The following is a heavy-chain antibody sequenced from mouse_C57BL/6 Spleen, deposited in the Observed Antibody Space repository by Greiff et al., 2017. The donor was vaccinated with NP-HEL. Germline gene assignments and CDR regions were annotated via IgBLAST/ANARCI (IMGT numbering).Heavy chain of an antibody. CDR2: IYPGSGST. Sequence: QVQLKQPGAELVKPGASVKMSCKASGYTFTSYWITWVKQRPGQGLEWIGDIYPGSGSTNYNEKFKSKATLTVDTSSSTAYMQLSSLTSEDSAVYYCARGRNYYYGSGFAYWGQGTLVTVSA. J-gene: IGHJ3*01. D-gene: IGHD1-1*01. V-gene: IGHV1-55*01. CDR3: ARGRNYYYGSGFAY. CDR1: GYTFTSYW.